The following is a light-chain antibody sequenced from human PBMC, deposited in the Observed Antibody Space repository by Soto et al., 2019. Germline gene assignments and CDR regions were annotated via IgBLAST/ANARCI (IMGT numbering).Light chain of an antibody. CDR3: QQYDNYPRT. J-gene: IGKJ1*01. Sequence: EIVLTQSPDTLSLSPGERATLSCRASQSITSGYLAWYRQKPGQAPRLLISGVPKRATDIPDRFSGSGYGTDFTLTISRLEPEDFAVYYCQQYDNYPRTFGQGTKVEIK. CDR1: QSITSGY. V-gene: IGKV3-20*01. CDR2: GVP.